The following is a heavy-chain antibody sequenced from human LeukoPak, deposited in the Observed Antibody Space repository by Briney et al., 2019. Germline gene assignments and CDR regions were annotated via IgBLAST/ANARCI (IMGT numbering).Heavy chain of an antibody. Sequence: GSSVKVSCKASGGTFSSYAISWVRQAPGQGLEWMGRIIPIFGTANYAQKFQGGVTITTDESTSTAYMELSSLRSEDTAVYYCARGREYSSSSPPSWFDPWGQGTLVTVSS. CDR2: IIPIFGTA. D-gene: IGHD6-6*01. V-gene: IGHV1-69*05. CDR3: ARGREYSSSSPPSWFDP. J-gene: IGHJ5*02. CDR1: GGTFSSYA.